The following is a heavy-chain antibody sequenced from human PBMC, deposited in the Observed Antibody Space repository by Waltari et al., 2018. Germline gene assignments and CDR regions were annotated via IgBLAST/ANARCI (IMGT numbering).Heavy chain of an antibody. CDR1: GYTFTSYD. Sequence: QVQLVQSGAEVKKPGASVKVSCKASGYTFTSYDINWVRQATGQGLEWMGWMNPNSGNTGYAQKFQGRVTMTRNTSISTAYMELSSLRSEDTAVYYCARGPYDFWSGYLPYYYYYYMDVWGKGTTVTVSS. D-gene: IGHD3-3*01. CDR2: MNPNSGNT. CDR3: ARGPYDFWSGYLPYYYYYYMDV. V-gene: IGHV1-8*01. J-gene: IGHJ6*03.